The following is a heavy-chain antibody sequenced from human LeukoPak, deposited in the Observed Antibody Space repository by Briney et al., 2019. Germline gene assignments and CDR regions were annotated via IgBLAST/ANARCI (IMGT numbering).Heavy chain of an antibody. D-gene: IGHD7-27*01. CDR2: INPSGGST. CDR3: ARVFEAGNWGGVFYI. J-gene: IGHJ3*02. CDR1: GYTFTNYY. Sequence: GASVKVSCKASGYTFTNYYMHWVRQAPGQGLEWMGLINPSGGSTDYAQKFQGRVTLTRDTSTSTVYMELSSLKSEDTAVYYCARVFEAGNWGGVFYIWGRGTMVTVSS. V-gene: IGHV1-46*01.